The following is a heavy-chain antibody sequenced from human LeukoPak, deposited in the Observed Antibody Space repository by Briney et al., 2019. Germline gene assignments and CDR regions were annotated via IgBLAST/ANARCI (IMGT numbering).Heavy chain of an antibody. CDR2: ISYDGDNT. V-gene: IGHV3-30*01. J-gene: IGHJ4*02. Sequence: GRSLRLSCAASGFTLSTYVMHWVRQAPGKGLEWVAYISYDGDNTYYADSVKGRFTISRDNSKNTLYLLVNSLRVEDTAVYYCARGDYEVYWGQGTLVTVSS. CDR1: GFTLSTYV. D-gene: IGHD4-17*01. CDR3: ARGDYEVY.